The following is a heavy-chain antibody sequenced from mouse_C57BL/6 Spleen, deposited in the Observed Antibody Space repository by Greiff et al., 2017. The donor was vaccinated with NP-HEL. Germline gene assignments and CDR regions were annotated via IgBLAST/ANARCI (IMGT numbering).Heavy chain of an antibody. Sequence: EVKLVESGGGLVKPGGSLKLSCAASGFTFSDYGMHWVRQAPEKGLEWVAYISSGSSTIYYADTVKGRFTISRDNAKNTLFLQMTSLRSEDTAMYYCARTPYYYGSSDYAMDYWGQGTSVTVSS. V-gene: IGHV5-17*01. CDR2: ISSGSSTI. CDR1: GFTFSDYG. J-gene: IGHJ4*01. CDR3: ARTPYYYGSSDYAMDY. D-gene: IGHD1-1*01.